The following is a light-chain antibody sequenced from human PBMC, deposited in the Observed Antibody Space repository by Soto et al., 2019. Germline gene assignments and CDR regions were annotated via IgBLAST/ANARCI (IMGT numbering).Light chain of an antibody. J-gene: IGLJ1*01. CDR2: DVS. Sequence: QSVVTQSPPVSGSPGQSITISCPGTSSDVGGYNYVSWYQQHPGKAPKLMIYDVSNRPSGVSNRFSGSKSGNTASLTISGLQAEDEADYYCSSYTSSSTLFGTGTKVTVL. V-gene: IGLV2-14*01. CDR1: SSDVGGYNY. CDR3: SSYTSSSTL.